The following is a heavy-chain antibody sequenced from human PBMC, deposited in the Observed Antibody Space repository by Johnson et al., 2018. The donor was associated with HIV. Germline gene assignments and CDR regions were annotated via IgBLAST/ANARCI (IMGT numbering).Heavy chain of an antibody. J-gene: IGHJ3*02. CDR3: ARDHSGYDSVTAAFDI. Sequence: QVQLVESGGGVVQPGRSLRLSCAASGFTFSSYGMHWVRQAPGKGLEWVAFIRYDGSSKYYADSVKGRFTVSRDNSKNTLYLQMNSLRAEDTAVYYCARDHSGYDSVTAAFDIWGQGTMVTVSS. D-gene: IGHD5-12*01. CDR2: IRYDGSSK. CDR1: GFTFSSYG. V-gene: IGHV3-30*02.